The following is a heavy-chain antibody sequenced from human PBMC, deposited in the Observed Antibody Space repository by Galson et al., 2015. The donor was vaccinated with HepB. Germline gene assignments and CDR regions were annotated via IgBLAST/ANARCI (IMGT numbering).Heavy chain of an antibody. CDR2: ISYDGST. CDR3: ARDLGACPDL. Sequence: ETLSLTCTISSGSISTYFWSWIRQFPGKGLEYIGYISYDGSTNYNPSLKSRVTISLATSKNLFSLSLSSVTTADTAVYYCARDLGACPDLWGQGALVTVSS. J-gene: IGHJ5*02. V-gene: IGHV4-59*01. CDR1: SGSISTYF.